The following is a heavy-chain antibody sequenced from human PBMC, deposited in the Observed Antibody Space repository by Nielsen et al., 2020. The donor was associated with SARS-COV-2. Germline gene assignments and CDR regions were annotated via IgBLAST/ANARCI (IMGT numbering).Heavy chain of an antibody. D-gene: IGHD3-3*01. J-gene: IGHJ6*02. CDR2: INPSGGGT. CDR3: ARGRGITIFGVVPPGV. V-gene: IGHV1-46*01. Sequence: ASVKVSCKASGYTFTSYYMHWVRQAPGQGLEWMGIINPSGGGTSYAQKFQGRVTMTRDTSTSTVYMELSSLRSEDTAVYYCARGRGITIFGVVPPGVWGQGTTVTVSS. CDR1: GYTFTSYY.